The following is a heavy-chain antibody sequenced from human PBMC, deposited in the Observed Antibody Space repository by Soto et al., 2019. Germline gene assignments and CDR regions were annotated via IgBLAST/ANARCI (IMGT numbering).Heavy chain of an antibody. J-gene: IGHJ5*02. Sequence: GGSLRLSCAASGFIFENFGMSWVRQAPGKGLEWISSISGSGFKKYYADSVKGRFTISRDNSKSTVYLELNNLSAEDTAVYHCAKNQGVELVPLATVDWFDPWGQVPVATFSS. CDR2: ISGSGFKK. CDR3: AKNQGVELVPLATVDWFDP. V-gene: IGHV3-23*01. CDR1: GFIFENFG. D-gene: IGHD1-26*01.